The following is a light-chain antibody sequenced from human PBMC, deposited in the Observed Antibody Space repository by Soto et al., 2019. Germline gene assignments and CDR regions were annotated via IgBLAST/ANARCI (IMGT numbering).Light chain of an antibody. CDR3: SSYTSSSTPVV. Sequence: QSALTQPASVSGSPGQSITISCTGTSSDVGGYNYVSWYQQHPRKAPKLMIYEVSNRPSGVSNRFSGSKSGNTASLTISGLQAEDEADYYCSSYTSSSTPVVFGGGTQLTVL. CDR2: EVS. V-gene: IGLV2-14*01. J-gene: IGLJ2*01. CDR1: SSDVGGYNY.